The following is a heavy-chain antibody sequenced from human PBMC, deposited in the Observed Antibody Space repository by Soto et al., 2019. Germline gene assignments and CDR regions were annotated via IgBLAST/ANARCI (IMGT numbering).Heavy chain of an antibody. Sequence: ASVKVSCKASGYTFTSYAMHWVRQAPGQRLEWMGWINAGNGNTKYSQKFQGRVTITRDTSASTAYMELSSLRSEDTAVYYCLFPMFRDVIGNLFYPCGQGSLVTVSS. V-gene: IGHV1-3*01. J-gene: IGHJ5*02. CDR1: GYTFTSYA. CDR2: INAGNGNT. CDR3: LFPMFRDVIGNLFYP. D-gene: IGHD3-10*01.